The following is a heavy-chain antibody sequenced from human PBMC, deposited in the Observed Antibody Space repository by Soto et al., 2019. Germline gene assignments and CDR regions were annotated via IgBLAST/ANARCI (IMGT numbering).Heavy chain of an antibody. J-gene: IGHJ5*02. D-gene: IGHD6-19*01. CDR3: AREYSSGWYFDWFDP. CDR2: IYWDDDK. V-gene: IGHV2-5*02. Sequence: SGPTLVNPTQTLTLTCTFSGFSLSTSGVGVGWIRQPPGKALEWLALIYWDDDKRYSPSLKSRLTITKDTSKNQVVLTMTNMDPVDTATYYCAREYSSGWYFDWFDPWGQGTLVTVSS. CDR1: GFSLSTSGVG.